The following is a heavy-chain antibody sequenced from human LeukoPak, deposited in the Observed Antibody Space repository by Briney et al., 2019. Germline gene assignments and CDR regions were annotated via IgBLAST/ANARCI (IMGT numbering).Heavy chain of an antibody. CDR1: GGSTSTYY. J-gene: IGHJ4*02. D-gene: IGHD4-23*01. CDR2: IYYSGST. V-gene: IGHV4-59*01. CDR3: ARYQAYGGAFDY. Sequence: PSETLSLTCTVSGGSTSTYYWGWIRQPPGKGLEWIGYIYYSGSTNYNPSLKSRVTISVDTSKSQFSLKLSSVTAADTAVYYCARYQAYGGAFDYSGQGTLVTVSS.